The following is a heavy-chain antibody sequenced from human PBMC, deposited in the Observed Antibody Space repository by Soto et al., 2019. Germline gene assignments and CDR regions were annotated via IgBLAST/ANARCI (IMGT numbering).Heavy chain of an antibody. CDR3: ARVVGCSSTSCYWAANWFDP. Sequence: PSETLSLTCAVYGGSFSGYYWSWIRQPPGKGLEWIGEINHSGSTNYNPSLKSRVTIPVDTSKNQFSLKLSSVTAADTAVYYCARVVGCSSTSCYWAANWFDPWGQGTLVTVSS. D-gene: IGHD2-2*01. CDR1: GGSFSGYY. J-gene: IGHJ5*02. CDR2: INHSGST. V-gene: IGHV4-34*01.